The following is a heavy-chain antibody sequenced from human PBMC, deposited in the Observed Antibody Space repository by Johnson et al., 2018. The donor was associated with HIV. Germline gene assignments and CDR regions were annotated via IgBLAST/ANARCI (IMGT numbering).Heavy chain of an antibody. Sequence: VQLVESGGGLVQPGGSLRLSCAASGFTFSSYDMHWVRQATGKGLEWVSAISGSGGSTYYAGSVKGRFTISRDNSKNTLYLQMNSLRAEDTAVYYCAREGYCSGGSCYSNAFDIWGQGTMVTVSS. D-gene: IGHD2-15*01. CDR1: GFTFSSYD. J-gene: IGHJ3*02. V-gene: IGHV3-23*04. CDR3: AREGYCSGGSCYSNAFDI. CDR2: ISGSGGST.